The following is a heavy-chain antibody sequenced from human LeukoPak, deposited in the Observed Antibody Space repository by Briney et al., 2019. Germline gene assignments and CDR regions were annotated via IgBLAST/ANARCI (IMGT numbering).Heavy chain of an antibody. CDR2: IYASGST. J-gene: IGHJ4*02. Sequence: SETLSLTCAVYGGSFSGYYWSWIRQPAGKGLEWIGRIYASGSTNYNPSLKSRVTMSVDTSKNHFSLKLSSVTAADTAVYYCAREDPSQDGYSDYWGQGTLVTVSS. CDR1: GGSFSGYY. D-gene: IGHD5-24*01. CDR3: AREDPSQDGYSDY. V-gene: IGHV4-4*07.